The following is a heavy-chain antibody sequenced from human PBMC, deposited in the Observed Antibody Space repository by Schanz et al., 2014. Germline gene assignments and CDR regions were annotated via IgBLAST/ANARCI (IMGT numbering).Heavy chain of an antibody. V-gene: IGHV3-30-3*02. D-gene: IGHD5-12*01. J-gene: IGHJ4*02. Sequence: QAQLVESGGGVVQPGRSLRLSCAASGFAFRSYAMHWVRQAPGKGLEWAALISHDGNNKHYVDSVEGRFTISRDNSKNSLYLQMDSLRSEDTALYYCAKNRAGGYESFLDSWGQGTLVTVSS. CDR3: AKNRAGGYESFLDS. CDR1: GFAFRSYA. CDR2: ISHDGNNK.